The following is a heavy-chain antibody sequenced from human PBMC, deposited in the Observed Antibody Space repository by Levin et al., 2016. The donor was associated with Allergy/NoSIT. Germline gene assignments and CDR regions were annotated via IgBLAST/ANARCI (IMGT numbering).Heavy chain of an antibody. Sequence: LRLSCTVSGGSISSVSHYWSWIRQPAGKGLEWIGRIYGSGSTNYNSSLKSRVTISIDTSRNQFSLKLNSVTAADTAVYYCARDTYYYGSGRGGFDYWGQGTPVTVSS. CDR3: ARDTYYYGSGRGGFDY. V-gene: IGHV4-61*02. D-gene: IGHD3-10*01. CDR1: GGSISSVSHY. J-gene: IGHJ4*02. CDR2: IYGSGST.